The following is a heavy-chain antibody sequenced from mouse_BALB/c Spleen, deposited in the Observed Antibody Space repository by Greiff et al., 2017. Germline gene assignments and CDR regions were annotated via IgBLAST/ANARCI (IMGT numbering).Heavy chain of an antibody. CDR2: ISSGSSTI. Sequence: EVNLVESGGGLVQPGGSRKLSCAASGFTFSSFGMHWVRQAPEKGLEWVAYISSGSSTIYYADTVKGRFTISRDNARNILYLQMSSLRSEDTAMYYCARGGGLPSFAYWGQGTLVTVSA. J-gene: IGHJ3*01. CDR1: GFTFSSFG. CDR3: ARGGGLPSFAY. V-gene: IGHV5-17*02. D-gene: IGHD2-4*01.